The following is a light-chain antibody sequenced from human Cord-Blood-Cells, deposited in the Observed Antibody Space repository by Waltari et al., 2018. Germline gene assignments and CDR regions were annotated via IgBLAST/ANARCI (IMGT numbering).Light chain of an antibody. V-gene: IGLV1-44*01. CDR3: AAWDDSLNGVV. CDR2: RNN. Sequence: QSVLTQPPSASGTPGQRVTISCSGSSSNTGSNTVNWYQQLPGTAPKPPIYRNNLRPAGVPCRVAGSKSGASASLAISGLQSEDEADYYCAAWDDSLNGVVFGGGTKLTVL. CDR1: SSNTGSNT. J-gene: IGLJ2*01.